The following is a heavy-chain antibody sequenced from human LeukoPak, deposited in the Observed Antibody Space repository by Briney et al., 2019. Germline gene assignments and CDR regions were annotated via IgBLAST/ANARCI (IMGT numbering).Heavy chain of an antibody. Sequence: SETLSLTCAVYGGSFSGYYWSWIRQPPGKGLEWIGEINHSGSTNYNPSLKSPVTISVDTSKNQFSLKLSSVTAADTAVYYCARRGVYYDSSGYHYYFDYWGQGTLVTVSS. D-gene: IGHD3-22*01. CDR3: ARRGVYYDSSGYHYYFDY. J-gene: IGHJ4*02. CDR1: GGSFSGYY. CDR2: INHSGST. V-gene: IGHV4-34*01.